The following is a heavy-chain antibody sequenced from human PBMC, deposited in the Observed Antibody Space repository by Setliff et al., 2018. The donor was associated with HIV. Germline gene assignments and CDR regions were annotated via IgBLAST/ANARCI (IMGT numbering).Heavy chain of an antibody. CDR3: VRHNPTVVTDGFDI. CDR2: IYYSGST. CDR1: GGSTSSSSYY. Sequence: LSLPCTVSGGSTSSSSYYWGWIRQPPGRGMEWIGSIYYSGSTFYNPSLKSRVTISVDTSKNQFSLNLSSVTAADTAVYFCVRHNPTVVTDGFDIWGQGTMVTVSS. D-gene: IGHD2-21*02. V-gene: IGHV4-39*01. J-gene: IGHJ3*02.